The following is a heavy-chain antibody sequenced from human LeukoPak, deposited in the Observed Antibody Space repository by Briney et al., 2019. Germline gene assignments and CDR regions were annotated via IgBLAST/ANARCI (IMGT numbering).Heavy chain of an antibody. Sequence: GGSLRLSCAASGFSFTNYAMSWVSQAAARGPEWLSSMKGGGETFYADSVKGRFTLSRDVSRNTVYLQLNDLRVEHTAIYYCARASWISTADAVWWGQGTQVTVSS. D-gene: IGHD2-2*03. V-gene: IGHV3-23*01. CDR2: MKGGGET. CDR3: ARASWISTADAVW. CDR1: GFSFTNYA. J-gene: IGHJ4*02.